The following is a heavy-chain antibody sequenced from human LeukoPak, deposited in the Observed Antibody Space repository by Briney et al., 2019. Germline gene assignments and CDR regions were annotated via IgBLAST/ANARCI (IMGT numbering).Heavy chain of an antibody. J-gene: IGHJ3*02. CDR3: ASAHSSSYAFDI. CDR1: GFTFTSSA. CDR2: IVVGSGNT. V-gene: IGHV1-58*01. Sequence: SVKVSCKASGFTFTSSAVQWVRQARGQRLEWIGWIVVGSGNTNYAQKFQSRVTITRDTSISTAYMELSRLRSDDTAVYYCASAHSSSYAFDIWGQGTMVTVSS. D-gene: IGHD6-6*01.